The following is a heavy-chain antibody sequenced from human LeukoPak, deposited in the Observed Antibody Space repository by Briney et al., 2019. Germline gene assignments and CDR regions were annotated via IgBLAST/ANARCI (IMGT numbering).Heavy chain of an antibody. CDR3: ARDREMGTIRNGFDV. Sequence: GGSLRLSCAASGFTFSAYSMNWVRQAPGKGLEWASSISTSSSYIYYADSVKGRFTVSRDNAKNSLFLQMISLRAEDTALYYCARDREMGTIRNGFDVWGQGTTVTVSS. V-gene: IGHV3-21*01. CDR1: GFTFSAYS. D-gene: IGHD5-24*01. CDR2: ISTSSSYI. J-gene: IGHJ3*01.